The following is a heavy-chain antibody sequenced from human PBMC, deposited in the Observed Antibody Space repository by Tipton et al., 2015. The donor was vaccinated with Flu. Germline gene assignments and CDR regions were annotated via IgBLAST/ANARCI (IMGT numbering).Heavy chain of an antibody. Sequence: LSLTCTVSGDSINSDYYWGWIRQPPGKGLEWLGNIHRSGSTYYNSSLKSRVSLSVDNSKNQFSLRLVSVTATDTAVYYCARHTGDSVRGVIDYWGQGTLVTVSS. D-gene: IGHD3-10*02. J-gene: IGHJ4*02. V-gene: IGHV4-38-2*02. CDR3: ARHTGDSVRGVIDY. CDR2: IHRSGST. CDR1: GDSINSDYY.